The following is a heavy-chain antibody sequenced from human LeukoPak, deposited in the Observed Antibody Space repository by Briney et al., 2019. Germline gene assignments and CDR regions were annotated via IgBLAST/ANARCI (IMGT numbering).Heavy chain of an antibody. J-gene: IGHJ6*02. D-gene: IGHD4-17*01. CDR1: GFTFSSYD. CDR3: ARDLDGNYTYGLDV. CDR2: ISSSGSTI. V-gene: IGHV3-11*01. Sequence: PGGSLRLSCAASGFTFSSYDMSWIRQAPGKGLEWVSYISSSGSTIYYADSVKGRFTISRDNTKNSLYLQMNSVRAEDTAVYYCARDLDGNYTYGLDVWGQGTTVTVSS.